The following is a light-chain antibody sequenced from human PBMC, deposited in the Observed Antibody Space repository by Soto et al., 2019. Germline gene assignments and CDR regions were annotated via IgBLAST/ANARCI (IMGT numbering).Light chain of an antibody. CDR2: DVS. Sequence: QSALTQPASVSGSPGQSITITCTGSSSDIGAYDYLSWYQQHPRKAPKLILYDVSHRPSGVSNRFSGSKSGNTASLTISGLQAEDEADYYCSSYTGSSVVFGGGTKLTVL. CDR3: SSYTGSSVV. J-gene: IGLJ2*01. V-gene: IGLV2-14*03. CDR1: SSDIGAYDY.